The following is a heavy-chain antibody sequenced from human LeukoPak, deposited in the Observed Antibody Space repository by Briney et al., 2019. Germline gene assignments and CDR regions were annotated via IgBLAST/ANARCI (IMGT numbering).Heavy chain of an antibody. V-gene: IGHV4-30-4*08. J-gene: IGHJ4*02. D-gene: IGHD3-16*01. Sequence: PSQTLSLTCTVSGGSISSADYYWSWIRQPPGKGLEWIGYIYYSGSTYYNPSLKSRVIMSIDTSKNQFSLKLSSVTAADTAVYYCASARRNYVAQGWLYWGQGTLVTVSS. CDR2: IYYSGST. CDR1: GGSISSADYY. CDR3: ASARRNYVAQGWLY.